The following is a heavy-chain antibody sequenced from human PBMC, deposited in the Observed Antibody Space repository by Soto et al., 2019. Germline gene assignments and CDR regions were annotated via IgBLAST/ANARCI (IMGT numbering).Heavy chain of an antibody. D-gene: IGHD6-19*01. CDR2: INPSGGST. CDR1: GYTITSYY. Sequence: GASVKVSWKAAGYTITSYYMHWVRQAPGQGLEWMGIINPSGGSTSYAQKFQGRVTMTRDTSTSTVYMELSSLRSEDTAVYYCAKAGIAVAGTSFDYWGQGTLVTVSS. V-gene: IGHV1-46*03. CDR3: AKAGIAVAGTSFDY. J-gene: IGHJ4*02.